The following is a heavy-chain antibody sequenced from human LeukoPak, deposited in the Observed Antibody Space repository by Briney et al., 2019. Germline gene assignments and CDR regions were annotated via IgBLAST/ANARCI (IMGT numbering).Heavy chain of an antibody. Sequence: SETLSLTCTVSGGSISSYYWSWIRQPAGKGLEWIGRIYTSGGTNYNPSLKSRVTMSVDTSKNQFSLKLSSVTAADTAVYYRARVHYYDSSGLDAFDIWGQGTMVTVSS. D-gene: IGHD3-22*01. CDR3: ARVHYYDSSGLDAFDI. CDR1: GGSISSYY. V-gene: IGHV4-4*07. CDR2: IYTSGGT. J-gene: IGHJ3*02.